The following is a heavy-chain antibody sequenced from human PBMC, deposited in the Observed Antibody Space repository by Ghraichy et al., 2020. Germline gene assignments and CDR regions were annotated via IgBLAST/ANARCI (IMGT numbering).Heavy chain of an antibody. Sequence: ETLSLTCTVSGDSISSYYGSWIRQPAGKGLEWIGRIYNDGITNYNPALKSRVTMSVDTSKNQYSLKLTSVTTADTAVYYCAANYGVNSYLDPWGQGTLVTVSS. CDR1: GDSISSYY. V-gene: IGHV4-4*07. CDR3: AANYGVNSYLDP. J-gene: IGHJ5*02. D-gene: IGHD4-23*01. CDR2: IYNDGIT.